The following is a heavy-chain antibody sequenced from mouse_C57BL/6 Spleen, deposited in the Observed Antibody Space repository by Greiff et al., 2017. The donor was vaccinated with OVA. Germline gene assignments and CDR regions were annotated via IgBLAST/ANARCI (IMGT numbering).Heavy chain of an antibody. V-gene: IGHV3-6*01. Sequence: DVKLQESGPGLVKPSQSLSPTCSVTGYSITSVYYWNWIRQFPGNKLEWMGYISYDGSNNYNPSLKNRSSITRDTSKNQFFLKLNSVTTEDTATYYCARTLYYYGSSPGYFDYWGQGTTLTVSS. CDR3: ARTLYYYGSSPGYFDY. D-gene: IGHD1-1*01. CDR2: ISYDGSN. CDR1: GYSITSVYY. J-gene: IGHJ2*01.